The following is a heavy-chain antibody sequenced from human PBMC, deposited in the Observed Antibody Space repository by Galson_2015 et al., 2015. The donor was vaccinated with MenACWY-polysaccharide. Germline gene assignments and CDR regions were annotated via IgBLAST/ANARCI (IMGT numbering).Heavy chain of an antibody. V-gene: IGHV4-39*07. CDR3: ARDVDYYGMDV. Sequence: LSLTCTVSGGSISSNNYYWGWIRQPPGKGLEWIGSIYYSGNTFYNPSLKSRVTISVDTSKKQFSLKLSSVTAADTAVYYCARDVDYYGMDVWGQGTTVTVSS. CDR2: IYYSGNT. J-gene: IGHJ6*02. CDR1: GGSISSNNYY.